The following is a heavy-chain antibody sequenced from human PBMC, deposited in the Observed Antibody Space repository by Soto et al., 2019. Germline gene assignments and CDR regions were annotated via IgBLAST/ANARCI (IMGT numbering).Heavy chain of an antibody. CDR3: ARDPGDGPFHYGMDV. J-gene: IGHJ6*02. V-gene: IGHV3-9*01. D-gene: IGHD1-26*01. CDR1: GFSFDDYA. Sequence: GGSLRLSCAGSGFSFDDYAMHWVRQAPGKGLEWVSGSGWNSDTIGYAESVMGRFSISRDNAKNSLYLQMNSLRAEDTAVYYCARDPGDGPFHYGMDVWGQGTTVTVSS. CDR2: SGWNSDTI.